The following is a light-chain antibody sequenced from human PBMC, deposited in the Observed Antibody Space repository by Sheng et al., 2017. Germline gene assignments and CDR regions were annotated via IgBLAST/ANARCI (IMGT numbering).Light chain of an antibody. CDR2: GAS. V-gene: IGKV3-15*01. Sequence: VMTQSPATLSVSPGERATLSCRASQSVSTNLAWYQQKPGQAPRLLIYGASTRATGVPARFSGSGSGTEFTLTISSLQSEDFAVYYCQERSNWPYIFGQGTKLEIK. CDR1: QSVSTN. CDR3: QERSNWPYI. J-gene: IGKJ2*01.